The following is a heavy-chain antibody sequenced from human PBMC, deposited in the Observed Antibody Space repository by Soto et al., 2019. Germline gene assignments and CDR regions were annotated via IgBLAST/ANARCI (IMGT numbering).Heavy chain of an antibody. Sequence: SETLSLTCTVSGGSISSYYWSWIRQPPGKGLEWIGYIYYSGSTNYNPSLKSRVTISVDTSKNQFSLKLSSVTAADTAVYYCARQTYDYIWGSYRLVGYMDVWGKGTTVTVSS. CDR2: IYYSGST. D-gene: IGHD3-16*02. V-gene: IGHV4-59*08. CDR1: GGSISSYY. J-gene: IGHJ6*03. CDR3: ARQTYDYIWGSYRLVGYMDV.